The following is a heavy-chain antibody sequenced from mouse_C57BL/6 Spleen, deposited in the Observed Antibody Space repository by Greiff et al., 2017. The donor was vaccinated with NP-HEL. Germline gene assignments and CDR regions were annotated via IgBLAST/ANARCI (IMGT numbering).Heavy chain of an antibody. J-gene: IGHJ4*01. D-gene: IGHD1-1*01. Sequence: VNLVESGPGLVQPSQSLSITCTVSGFSLTSYGVHWVRQSPGKGLEWLGVIWSGGSTDYNAAFISRLSISKDNSTSQVFFKMNSLQADDTAIYYCARRGTTVDAMDYWGQGTSVTVSS. CDR1: GFSLTSYG. CDR2: IWSGGST. CDR3: ARRGTTVDAMDY. V-gene: IGHV2-2*01.